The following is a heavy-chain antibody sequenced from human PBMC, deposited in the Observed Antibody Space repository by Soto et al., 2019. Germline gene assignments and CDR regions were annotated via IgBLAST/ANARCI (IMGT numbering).Heavy chain of an antibody. CDR1: GYTFTSYY. D-gene: IGHD6-6*01. CDR3: AREPEAARRIDAFDI. V-gene: IGHV1-46*03. CDR2: INPSGGST. Sequence: ASVKVSCKASGYTFTSYYMHWVRQAPGQGLEWMGIINPSGGSTSYAQKFQGRVTMTRDTSTSTVYMELSSLRSEDTAVYYCAREPEAARRIDAFDIWGQGTMVTVSS. J-gene: IGHJ3*02.